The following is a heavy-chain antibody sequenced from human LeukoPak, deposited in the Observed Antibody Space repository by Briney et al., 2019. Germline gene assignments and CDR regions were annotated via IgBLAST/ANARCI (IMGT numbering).Heavy chain of an antibody. D-gene: IGHD5-12*01. Sequence: GGSLRLSCAASGFTFRSCAMNWVRQAPGKGLEWVSAVSGGGGSTYYADSVKGRFTISRDNSKSTLYLQMNSLRAEDTAVYYCAKDVLSASGYERTDIFDYWGQGTLVTVSS. J-gene: IGHJ4*02. CDR3: AKDVLSASGYERTDIFDY. CDR2: VSGGGGST. V-gene: IGHV3-23*01. CDR1: GFTFRSCA.